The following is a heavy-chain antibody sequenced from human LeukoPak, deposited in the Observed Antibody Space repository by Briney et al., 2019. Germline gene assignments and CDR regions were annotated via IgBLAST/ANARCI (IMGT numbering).Heavy chain of an antibody. CDR1: GGSFSGYY. D-gene: IGHD3-9*01. Sequence: SETLSLTCAVYGGSFSGYYWSWIRQPPGKGLEWIEEINHSGSTNYNPSLKSRVTISVDTSKSQFSLKLSSVTAADTAVYYCAARDVLTGLHDYWGQGTLVTVSS. CDR2: INHSGST. V-gene: IGHV4-34*01. CDR3: AARDVLTGLHDY. J-gene: IGHJ4*02.